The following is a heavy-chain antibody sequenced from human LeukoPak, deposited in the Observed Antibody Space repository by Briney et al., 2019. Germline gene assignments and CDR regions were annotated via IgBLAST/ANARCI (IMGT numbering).Heavy chain of an antibody. CDR1: GGSISGYY. Sequence: SETRSLTCTVSGGSISGYYWSWIRRPPGKGRGGFGFFYYSGSTNYNPSLKSRVTISVDTSKNQFSLKLSSVTAADTAVYYCASTSDYSSSWKPLPGAFDIWGQGTMVTVSS. CDR2: FYYSGST. V-gene: IGHV4-59*08. D-gene: IGHD6-13*01. CDR3: ASTSDYSSSWKPLPGAFDI. J-gene: IGHJ3*02.